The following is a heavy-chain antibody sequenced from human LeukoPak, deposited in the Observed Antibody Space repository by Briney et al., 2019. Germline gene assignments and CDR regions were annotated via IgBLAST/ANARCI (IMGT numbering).Heavy chain of an antibody. CDR2: IFYSGNT. D-gene: IGHD6-25*01. CDR1: GVSISSYY. Sequence: PSEALSLTCTVSGVSISSYYWSWIRQPPGKGLEWIGYIFYSGNTIYNPSLRSRVTISADTSKNHFSLRLRSVTAADTAVYYCARLAAISWSDYPDDWGQGALVTVSS. V-gene: IGHV4-59*08. CDR3: ARLAAISWSDYPDD. J-gene: IGHJ4*02.